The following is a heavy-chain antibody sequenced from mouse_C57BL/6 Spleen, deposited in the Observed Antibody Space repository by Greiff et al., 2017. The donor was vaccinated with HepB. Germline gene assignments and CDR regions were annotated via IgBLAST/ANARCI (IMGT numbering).Heavy chain of an antibody. CDR1: GYAFSSSW. CDR3: ANSNFDV. J-gene: IGHJ1*03. CDR2: IYPGDGDT. V-gene: IGHV1-82*01. Sequence: QVQLQQSGPELVKPGASVKISCKASGYAFSSSWMNWVKQRPGKCLEWIGRIYPGDGDTNYNGKFKGKATLTADKSSSTAYMQIRSLTSEDSAVYFCANSNFDVWGTGTTVTVSS.